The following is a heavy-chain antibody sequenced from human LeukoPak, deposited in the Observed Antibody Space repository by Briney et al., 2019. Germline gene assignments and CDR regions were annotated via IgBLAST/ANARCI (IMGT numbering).Heavy chain of an antibody. V-gene: IGHV4-31*03. CDR3: ARVERSGFFLYRFDP. CDR1: GGSISSGGYY. J-gene: IGHJ5*02. CDR2: IYYSGST. Sequence: SETLSLTCTVSGGSISSGGYYWSWIRQHPGKGLEGIGYIYYSGSTYYNPSLKSRVTISVDTSKNQSSLKLSSVTAADTAVYYCARVERSGFFLYRFDPWGQGTLVTVSS. D-gene: IGHD3-3*01.